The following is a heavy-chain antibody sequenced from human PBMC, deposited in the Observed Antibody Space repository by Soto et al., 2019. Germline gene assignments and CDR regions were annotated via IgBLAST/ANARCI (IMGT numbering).Heavy chain of an antibody. CDR1: GFTFSSYG. CDR3: ARDQTITMVRGVILI. J-gene: IGHJ4*02. Sequence: GSLRLSCAASGFTFSSYGMHWVRQAPGKGLEWVAVIWYDGSNKYYADSVKGRFTISRDNSKNTLYLQMNSLRAEDTAVYYCARDQTITMVRGVILIWGQGTLVTVSS. V-gene: IGHV3-33*01. D-gene: IGHD3-10*01. CDR2: IWYDGSNK.